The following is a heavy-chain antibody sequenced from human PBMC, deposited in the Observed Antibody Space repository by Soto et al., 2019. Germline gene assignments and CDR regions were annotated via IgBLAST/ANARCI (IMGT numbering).Heavy chain of an antibody. CDR1: GGSISSSSYY. D-gene: IGHD3-22*01. V-gene: IGHV4-39*07. Sequence: SETLSLTWTVSGGSISSSSYYWGWIRQPPGKGLEWIGKINHSGSTNYNPSLKSRVTISVDTSKNQFSLKLSSVTAADTAVYYCARSRVVVIGYNWFDPWGQGTLVTVFS. J-gene: IGHJ5*02. CDR2: INHSGST. CDR3: ARSRVVVIGYNWFDP.